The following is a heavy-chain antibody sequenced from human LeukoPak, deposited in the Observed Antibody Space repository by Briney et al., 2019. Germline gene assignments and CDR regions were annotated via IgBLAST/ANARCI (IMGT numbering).Heavy chain of an antibody. CDR2: IYISGDT. Sequence: SETLSLTCTVSGGSISNYYRSWIRQPAGQGLEWIGRIYISGDTNYNPSLKSRVTMSVDTSKNQFSLRLKSVTAADTAVYYCARDGYDYTWGSYPWPQDWGQGILVTVSS. D-gene: IGHD3-16*02. V-gene: IGHV4-4*07. CDR3: ARDGYDYTWGSYPWPQD. CDR1: GGSISNYY. J-gene: IGHJ4*02.